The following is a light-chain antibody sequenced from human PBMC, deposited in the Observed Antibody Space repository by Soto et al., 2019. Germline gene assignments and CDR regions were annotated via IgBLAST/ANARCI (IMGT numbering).Light chain of an antibody. Sequence: QSVLTQPPSASGTPGQTVAISCSGSNSNIGSNTVNWYQLFPGTAPKLLIYDNNQRPSGVPDRFSGSKSDTSASLAISGLLSDDESDYYCASFTNTYSYVFGAGTKLTVL. V-gene: IGLV1-44*01. J-gene: IGLJ1*01. CDR2: DNN. CDR1: NSNIGSNT. CDR3: ASFTNTYSYV.